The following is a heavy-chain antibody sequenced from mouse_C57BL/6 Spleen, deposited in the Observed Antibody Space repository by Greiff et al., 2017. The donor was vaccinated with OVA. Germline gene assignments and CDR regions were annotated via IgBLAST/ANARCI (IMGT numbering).Heavy chain of an antibody. CDR2: ISGGGGNT. CDR1: GFTFSSYT. CDR3: ARHERPYYFDY. V-gene: IGHV5-9*01. Sequence: EVQRVESGGGLVKPGGSLKLSCAASGFTFSSYTMSWVRQTPEKRLEWVATISGGGGNTYYPDSVKGRFTISRDNAKNTLYLQMSSLRSEDTALYYCARHERPYYFDYWGQGTTLTVSS. J-gene: IGHJ2*01.